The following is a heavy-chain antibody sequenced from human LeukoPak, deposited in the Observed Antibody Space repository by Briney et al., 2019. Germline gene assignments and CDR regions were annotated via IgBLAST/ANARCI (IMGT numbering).Heavy chain of an antibody. CDR2: INNDARNK. D-gene: IGHD7-27*01. Sequence: GGSLRLSCAASGFTFTYHGMHWVRQAPGKWREWVACINNDARNKYFADSVRGRFTIYRDNSKNIVSLQMNSLRADDSALYYCARDLSWGFDYWGQGALVTVSS. CDR3: ARDLSWGFDY. CDR1: GFTFTYHG. V-gene: IGHV3-30*02. J-gene: IGHJ4*02.